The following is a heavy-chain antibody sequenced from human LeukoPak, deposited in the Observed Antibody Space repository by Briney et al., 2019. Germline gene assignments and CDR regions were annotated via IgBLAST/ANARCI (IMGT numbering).Heavy chain of an antibody. V-gene: IGHV1-18*01. Sequence: GASVKVSCKASGYTFTSYGISWVRQAPGQGLEWMGWISAYNGNTNYAQKLQGRVTMTTDTSTSTAYMELRSLRSDDTAVYYCARERGGGGGSYDFDYWGQGTLVTVSS. D-gene: IGHD1-26*01. CDR2: ISAYNGNT. CDR1: GYTFTSYG. J-gene: IGHJ4*02. CDR3: ARERGGGGGSYDFDY.